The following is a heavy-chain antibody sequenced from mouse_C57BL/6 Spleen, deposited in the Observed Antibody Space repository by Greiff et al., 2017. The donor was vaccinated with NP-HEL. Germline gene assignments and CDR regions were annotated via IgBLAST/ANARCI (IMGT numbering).Heavy chain of an antibody. CDR3: ARVDGYLAY. Sequence: QVQLQQSGAELVRPGTSVKVSCKASGYAFTNYLIEWVKQRPGQGLEWIGVINPGSGGTNYNEKFKGKATLTADKSSSTAYMQLSSLTSEDSAVYFCARVDGYLAYWGQGTLVTVSA. D-gene: IGHD2-3*01. CDR2: INPGSGGT. V-gene: IGHV1-54*01. J-gene: IGHJ3*01. CDR1: GYAFTNYL.